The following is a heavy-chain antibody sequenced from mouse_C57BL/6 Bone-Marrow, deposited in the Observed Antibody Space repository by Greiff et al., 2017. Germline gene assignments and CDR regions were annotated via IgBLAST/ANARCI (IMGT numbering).Heavy chain of an antibody. CDR3: ARDWLAWFAY. J-gene: IGHJ3*01. CDR2: ISDGGSYT. D-gene: IGHD3-1*01. V-gene: IGHV5-4*01. Sequence: DVQLVESGGGLVKPGGSLKLSCAASGFTFSSYAMSWVRQTPEKRLEWVATISDGGSYTYYPDNVKGRFTISRDNAKNNLYLQMSHLKSEDTAMYYCARDWLAWFAYWGQGTLVTVSA. CDR1: GFTFSSYA.